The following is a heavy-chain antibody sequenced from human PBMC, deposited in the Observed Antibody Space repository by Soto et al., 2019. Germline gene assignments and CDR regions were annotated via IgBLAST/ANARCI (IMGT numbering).Heavy chain of an antibody. J-gene: IGHJ6*02. CDR1: GYSFTIYC. D-gene: IGHD5-18*01. CDR2: IDPSDSYT. V-gene: IGHV5-10-1*01. Sequence: GESLKISCKGSGYSFTIYCISWVLQMPWKGLEWMGRIDPSDSYTNYSPSFQGHVTISADKSISTAYLQWSSLKASDTAMYYCAGVDTAMADYYYYYGMDVWGQGTTVTVSS. CDR3: AGVDTAMADYYYYYGMDV.